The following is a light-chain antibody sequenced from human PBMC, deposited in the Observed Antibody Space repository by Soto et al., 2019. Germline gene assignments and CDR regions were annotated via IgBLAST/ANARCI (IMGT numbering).Light chain of an antibody. Sequence: DIVLTQSPGTLSLSPGERATLSCRASQSISSSYLAWYQQKPGQAPRLLIYGASSRATGIPDRFSGSGSGADFTLTISRLEPEDFAVYYYQQYGSSPPYTFGQGTKLEIK. CDR3: QQYGSSPPYT. CDR2: GAS. J-gene: IGKJ2*01. CDR1: QSISSSY. V-gene: IGKV3-20*01.